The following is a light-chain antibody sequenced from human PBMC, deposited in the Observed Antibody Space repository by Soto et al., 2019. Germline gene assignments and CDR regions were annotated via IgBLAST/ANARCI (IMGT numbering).Light chain of an antibody. CDR1: HSVSSS. CDR3: QQYGSSPRT. Sequence: EVVMTQSPAPLSVSPGERATLSCRASHSVSSSVAWYQQKPGQAPRLIISGASTRAAGIPARFSGSGSGTEFNLTISRLESEDFAVYYCQQYGSSPRTFGQGTKVDIK. V-gene: IGKV3-15*01. CDR2: GAS. J-gene: IGKJ1*01.